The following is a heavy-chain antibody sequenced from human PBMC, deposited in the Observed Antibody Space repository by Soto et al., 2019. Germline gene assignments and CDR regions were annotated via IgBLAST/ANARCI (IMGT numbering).Heavy chain of an antibody. CDR2: INAGNGNT. CDR1: GYTFTSYA. CDR3: ARSIVVVTALDY. Sequence: QVQLVQSGAEEKKPGASVKVSCKASGYTFTSYAMHWVRQAPGQRLEWMGWINAGNGNTKYSQKFQGRVTITRDTSGSTAYMELSSLRSEDKAVYYCARSIVVVTALDYWGQGTLGTVSS. D-gene: IGHD2-21*02. J-gene: IGHJ4*02. V-gene: IGHV1-3*05.